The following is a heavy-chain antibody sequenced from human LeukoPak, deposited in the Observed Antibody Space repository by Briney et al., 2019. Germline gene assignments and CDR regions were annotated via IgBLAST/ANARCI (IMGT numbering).Heavy chain of an antibody. Sequence: PGGSLRLSCAASGFTFSSYAMHWVRQAPGKGLEWVAVMSYDGSNKYYADSVKGRFTISRDNSKNTLYLQMNSLRAEDTAVYYCAKDVTGYSSGWFDYWGQGTLVTVSS. J-gene: IGHJ4*02. CDR3: AKDVTGYSSGWFDY. V-gene: IGHV3-30-3*01. CDR1: GFTFSSYA. CDR2: MSYDGSNK. D-gene: IGHD6-19*01.